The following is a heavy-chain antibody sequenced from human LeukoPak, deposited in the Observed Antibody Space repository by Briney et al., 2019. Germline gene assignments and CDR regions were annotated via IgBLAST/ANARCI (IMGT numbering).Heavy chain of an antibody. J-gene: IGHJ4*02. D-gene: IGHD6-13*01. Sequence: GGSLRLSCAASGFTISSYTMHWVRQAPGKGLESVSAMSSDGGNTYYANSVKGRFTISRDNPWNTLYLQMDSLRAEDMAVYYCAREGSPGTCDYWGQGTLVTVSS. V-gene: IGHV3-64*01. CDR1: GFTISSYT. CDR3: AREGSPGTCDY. CDR2: MSSDGGNT.